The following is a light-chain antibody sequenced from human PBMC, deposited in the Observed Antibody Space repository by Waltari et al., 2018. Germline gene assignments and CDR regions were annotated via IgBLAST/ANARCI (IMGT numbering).Light chain of an antibody. J-gene: IGKJ4*01. Sequence: DIQMTQSPSSLSASVGDRVTITCRASQSISTYLNWYQQKPGQAPKVLIYAASSLQSGVPSRFSGSGSGTDFTLTISSLQPEDFATYYCQQTYSILPLTFGGGTKVEVK. CDR3: QQTYSILPLT. V-gene: IGKV1-39*01. CDR2: AAS. CDR1: QSISTY.